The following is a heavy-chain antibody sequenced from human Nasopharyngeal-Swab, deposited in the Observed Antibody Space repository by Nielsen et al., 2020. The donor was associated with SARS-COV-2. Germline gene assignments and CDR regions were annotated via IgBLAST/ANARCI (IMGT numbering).Heavy chain of an antibody. J-gene: IGHJ3*02. V-gene: IGHV3-23*01. Sequence: GGSLRLSCAASGFTFSSYAMSWVRQAPAKGLEWVSAISTGAVSTFYAASVKGRFTISRDDSRTTLYLQMNSLRAEDTAVYYCARESVNDAFDIWGQGTMVTVSS. CDR1: GFTFSSYA. CDR3: ARESVNDAFDI. CDR2: ISTGAVST.